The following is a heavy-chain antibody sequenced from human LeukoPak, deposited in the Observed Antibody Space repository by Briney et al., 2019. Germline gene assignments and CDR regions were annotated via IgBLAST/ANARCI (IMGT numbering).Heavy chain of an antibody. D-gene: IGHD1-26*01. V-gene: IGHV4-38-2*01. CDR1: GYSISSGYY. Sequence: SETLSLTCAVSGYSISSGYYWGWIRQPPGKGLEWIGSIYHSGSTYYNPSLKSRATISVDTSKNQFSLKLSSVTAADTAFYYCASQGHHGKIVGTTLSYFYMDVWGKGTTVTVSS. J-gene: IGHJ6*03. CDR2: IYHSGST. CDR3: ASQGHHGKIVGTTLSYFYMDV.